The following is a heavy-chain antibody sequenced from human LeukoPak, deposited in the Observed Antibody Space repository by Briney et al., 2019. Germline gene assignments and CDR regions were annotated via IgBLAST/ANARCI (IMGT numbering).Heavy chain of an antibody. V-gene: IGHV3-23*01. CDR1: GFTFSTYT. J-gene: IGHJ3*02. CDR3: ARDSGHDAFDI. Sequence: GGSLRLSCAASGFTFSTYTMNWVRQAPGKGLEWVSTISAGGGSTYYADSVKGRFTISRDNSKNTLYLQMNRLRAEDTAVYYCARDSGHDAFDIWGQGTMVTVSS. CDR2: ISAGGGST.